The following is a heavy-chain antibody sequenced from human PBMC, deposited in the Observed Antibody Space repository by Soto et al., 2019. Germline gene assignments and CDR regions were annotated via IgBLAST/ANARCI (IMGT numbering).Heavy chain of an antibody. CDR1: GFTFSTYS. Sequence: EAQLVESGGGLVQPGGSLRLSCAASGFTFSTYSMNWVRQTPGQGLEWVSYISSSSSTIYYAESVKGRFTISRDNAKNSLYLQMNSLRAEDTAVYYCARDPTSDIVLMVYAMHDAFDIWGRGTSVTVSS. J-gene: IGHJ3*02. D-gene: IGHD2-8*01. V-gene: IGHV3-48*01. CDR3: ARDPTSDIVLMVYAMHDAFDI. CDR2: ISSSSSTI.